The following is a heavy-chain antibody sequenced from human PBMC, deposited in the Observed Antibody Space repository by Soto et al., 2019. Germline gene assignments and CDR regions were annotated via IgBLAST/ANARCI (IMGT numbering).Heavy chain of an antibody. CDR1: GGSISSYY. J-gene: IGHJ4*02. V-gene: IGHV4-59*08. Sequence: SETLSLTCTVSGGSISSYYGSWIRQPTGKGLEWIGYIYDSGSTNYNPSLKSRVTISVDTSKNQSSLKLSSVTAADTAVYYCARLISPKYDFDYWGQRTLVTVSS. D-gene: IGHD2-2*01. CDR3: ARLISPKYDFDY. CDR2: IYDSGST.